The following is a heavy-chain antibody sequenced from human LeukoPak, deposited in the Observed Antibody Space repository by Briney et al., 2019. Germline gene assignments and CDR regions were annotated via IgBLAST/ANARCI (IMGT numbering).Heavy chain of an antibody. D-gene: IGHD3-22*01. V-gene: IGHV3-30*02. J-gene: IGHJ4*02. Sequence: GGSLRLSCAASGFTFSDYWMVWVRQAPGKGLEWVAFIRYDGSNKYYADSVKGRFTISRDNFKNTLYLQMGSLRTEDTAVYYCARYDSSAYDYWGQGALVTVSS. CDR2: IRYDGSNK. CDR1: GFTFSDYW. CDR3: ARYDSSAYDY.